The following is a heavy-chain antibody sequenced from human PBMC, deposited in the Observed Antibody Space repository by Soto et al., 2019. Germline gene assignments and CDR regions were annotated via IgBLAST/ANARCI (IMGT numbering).Heavy chain of an antibody. V-gene: IGHV3-7*01. CDR2: IKQDGSEK. D-gene: IGHD6-19*01. Sequence: GGSLRLSCAASGFTFSSYWMSWVRQAPGKGLEWVANIKQDGSEKYYVDSVKGRFTISRDNAKNSLYLQMNSLRAEDTAVYYCARDTSVAGTYYYYYGMDVWGQGTTVTVSS. CDR3: ARDTSVAGTYYYYYGMDV. CDR1: GFTFSSYW. J-gene: IGHJ6*02.